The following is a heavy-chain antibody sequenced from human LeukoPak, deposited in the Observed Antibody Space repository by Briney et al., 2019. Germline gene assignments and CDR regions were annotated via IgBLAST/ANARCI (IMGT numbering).Heavy chain of an antibody. V-gene: IGHV3-21*05. D-gene: IGHD1-1*01. J-gene: IGHJ4*02. CDR2: IHSSGNYI. Sequence: GGSLRLSCRASASGDDFTSHSMNWVRQAPGKGLEWISYIHSSGNYIFDAASVKGRFTVSRDNARNSLYLQMNSQRVEDTAMYYCAREWNSRASFDYWGQGTLVTVSS. CDR1: ASGDDFTSHS. CDR3: AREWNSRASFDY.